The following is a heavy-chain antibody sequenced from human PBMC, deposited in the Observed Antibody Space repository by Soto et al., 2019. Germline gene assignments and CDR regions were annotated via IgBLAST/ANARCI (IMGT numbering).Heavy chain of an antibody. CDR2: ISGSSRYV. Sequence: PGGSLRLSCAASGFDFSSFNMNWVRQAPGKGLEWVSSISGSSRYVFYADSVKGRFTVSRDNAENSLFLQMESLTAEDTALYYCVRTGYSSGWDDGFDICGEGTKVTVSS. J-gene: IGHJ3*02. V-gene: IGHV3-21*01. D-gene: IGHD6-25*01. CDR1: GFDFSSFN. CDR3: VRTGYSSGWDDGFDI.